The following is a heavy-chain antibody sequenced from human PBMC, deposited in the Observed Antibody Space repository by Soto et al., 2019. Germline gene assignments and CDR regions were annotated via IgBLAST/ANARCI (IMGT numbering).Heavy chain of an antibody. CDR2: INAGNGNT. Sequence: QVQLVQSGAEVQKPGASVKVSCKASGYTFTSYAMHWVRQAPGQRLEWMGWINAGNGNTKYSQKFQGRVTITRDTSASTAYMELSSLRSEDTAVYYCARDGALWFGTPPYSYYMDVWGKGTTVTVSS. J-gene: IGHJ6*03. CDR3: ARDGALWFGTPPYSYYMDV. CDR1: GYTFTSYA. D-gene: IGHD3-10*01. V-gene: IGHV1-3*01.